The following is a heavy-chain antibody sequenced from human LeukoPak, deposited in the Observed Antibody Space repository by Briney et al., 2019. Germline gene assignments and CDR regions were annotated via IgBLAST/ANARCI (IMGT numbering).Heavy chain of an antibody. CDR1: GFSVSNKY. Sequence: AGGSLRLSCAASGFSVSNKYMSWVRQAPGKGLEWVSVIYTGGDTYYADSVRGRFTISRDNNKNSVYLQMNSLRDGDTAFYYCAKGNNSISFNFDYWGQGTLVTVSS. CDR2: IYTGGDT. CDR3: AKGNNSISFNFDY. D-gene: IGHD2/OR15-2a*01. J-gene: IGHJ4*02. V-gene: IGHV3-53*05.